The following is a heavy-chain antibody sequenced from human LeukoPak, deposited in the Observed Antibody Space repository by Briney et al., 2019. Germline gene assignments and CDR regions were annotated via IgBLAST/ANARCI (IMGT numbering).Heavy chain of an antibody. V-gene: IGHV1-2*02. D-gene: IGHD3-22*01. Sequence: ASVKVSCKASGYTFTGYYMHWVRQAPGQGLEWMGWINPNSGGTNYAQKFQGRVTMTRDTSISTVYMELSRLRSDDTAVYYCARTYSSGYYYVPTFDYWGQGTLVTVSS. CDR1: GYTFTGYY. CDR3: ARTYSSGYYYVPTFDY. CDR2: INPNSGGT. J-gene: IGHJ4*02.